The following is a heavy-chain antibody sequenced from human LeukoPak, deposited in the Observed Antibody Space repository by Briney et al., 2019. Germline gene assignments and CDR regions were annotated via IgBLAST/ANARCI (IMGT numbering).Heavy chain of an antibody. CDR3: AKAAQTYYYDSSAPGGY. V-gene: IGHV3-23*01. Sequence: GGSLRLSCGASGFSSSSYAMTWVRQAPGKGLEWVSAISGSGGSTYYADSVKGRFAISRDNSKNTLYLQMNSLRAEDTAVYYCAKAAQTYYYDSSAPGGYWGQGTLVTVSS. CDR1: GFSSSSYA. D-gene: IGHD3-22*01. J-gene: IGHJ4*02. CDR2: ISGSGGST.